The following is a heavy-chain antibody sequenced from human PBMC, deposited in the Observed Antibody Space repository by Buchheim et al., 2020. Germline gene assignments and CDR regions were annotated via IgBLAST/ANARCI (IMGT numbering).Heavy chain of an antibody. Sequence: QVQLVESGGGVVQPGRSLRLSCAASGFTFSSYGMHWVRQAPGKGLEWVAVIWYDGSNKYYADSVKGRFTISRDNAKNSLYLQMNSLRAEDTAVYYCARGGAAAGSRDYYYGMDVWGQGTT. CDR3: ARGGAAAGSRDYYYGMDV. J-gene: IGHJ6*02. CDR2: IWYDGSNK. V-gene: IGHV3-33*01. CDR1: GFTFSSYG. D-gene: IGHD6-13*01.